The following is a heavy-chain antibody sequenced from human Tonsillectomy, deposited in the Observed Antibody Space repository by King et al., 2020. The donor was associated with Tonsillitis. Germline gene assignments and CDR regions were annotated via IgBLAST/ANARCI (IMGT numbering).Heavy chain of an antibody. CDR2: ISSRGSTI. V-gene: IGHV3-11*01. D-gene: IGHD7-27*01. Sequence: QLVQSGGGLVKPGGSLRLSCAASGFIFSDHYMSWIRQAPGKGLECVSYISSRGSTIDYADSGKGRFTISRDNAKNSLYLQMNRLRVEDTAVYYCARGLWGSAAFDIWGLGTMVTVSS. J-gene: IGHJ3*02. CDR1: GFIFSDHY. CDR3: ARGLWGSAAFDI.